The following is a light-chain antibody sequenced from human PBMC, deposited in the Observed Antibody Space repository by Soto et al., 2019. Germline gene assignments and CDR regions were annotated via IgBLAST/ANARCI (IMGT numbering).Light chain of an antibody. CDR2: AAS. Sequence: DIQMTQSSSCLSASVGDRVTLTCRASQIISTYLNWYQQRPGKAPKLLIYAASSLQSGVPSSFSGIGSGTDFTLTISSLQPEDFATYYCQQSYSTPFTFGPGTKVNIK. CDR3: QQSYSTPFT. CDR1: QIISTY. J-gene: IGKJ3*01. V-gene: IGKV1-39*01.